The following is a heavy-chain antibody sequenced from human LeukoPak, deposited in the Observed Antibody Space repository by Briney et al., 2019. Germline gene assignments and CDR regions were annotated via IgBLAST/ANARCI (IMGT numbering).Heavy chain of an antibody. CDR3: AKVGGSGSYYLRYFDY. D-gene: IGHD3-10*01. J-gene: IGHJ4*02. CDR2: IYADGST. V-gene: IGHV3-53*01. CDR1: GFIVSGNY. Sequence: PGGSLRLSCAASGFIVSGNYMSWVRQSPGKGLEWVSVIYADGSTYYADSVKGRFTISRDNSKNTVYLQMNSLRAEDTAVYYCAKVGGSGSYYLRYFDYWGQGTLVTVSS.